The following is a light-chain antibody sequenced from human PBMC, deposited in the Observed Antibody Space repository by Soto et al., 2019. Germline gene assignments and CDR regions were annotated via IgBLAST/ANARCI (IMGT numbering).Light chain of an antibody. CDR2: ANN. V-gene: IGLV1-44*01. J-gene: IGLJ3*02. Sequence: QSVVTQPPSASGTPGQRVTISCSGSSSNIGSNTVNWYQQVPGTAPKLLIYANNKRPSGVSDRFSGSKSGTSASLAISGLQSEDEADYYRAPWDDRLNGWVFGGGTKLTVL. CDR1: SSNIGSNT. CDR3: APWDDRLNGWV.